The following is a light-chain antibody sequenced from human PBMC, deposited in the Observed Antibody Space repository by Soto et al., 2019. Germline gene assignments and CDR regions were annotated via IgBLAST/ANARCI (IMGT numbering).Light chain of an antibody. CDR2: AAS. Sequence: DIQMTQSPSSLSASVGDRVTITCRASQGISDFLAWYQQKPGKAPKLLIYAASTLQSGVPSRFSGRGSGTDFTLTISSLQPEDVATYYCQKYNGAPLFTFGPGTKVEIK. CDR3: QKYNGAPLFT. CDR1: QGISDF. V-gene: IGKV1-27*01. J-gene: IGKJ3*01.